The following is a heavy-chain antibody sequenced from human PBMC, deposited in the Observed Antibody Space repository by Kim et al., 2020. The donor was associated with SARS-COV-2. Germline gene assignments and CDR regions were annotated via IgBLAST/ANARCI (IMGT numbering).Heavy chain of an antibody. CDR2: ISYDGSNK. D-gene: IGHD6-13*01. V-gene: IGHV3-33*05. CDR3: ARGRGQQDYWYFDL. CDR1: GFTFSSYG. J-gene: IGHJ2*01. Sequence: GGSLRLSCAASGFTFSSYGMHWVRQAPGKGLEWVAVISYDGSNKYYADSVKGRFTISRDNSKNTLYLQMNSLRAEDTAVYYCARGRGQQDYWYFDLWGRGTLVTVSS.